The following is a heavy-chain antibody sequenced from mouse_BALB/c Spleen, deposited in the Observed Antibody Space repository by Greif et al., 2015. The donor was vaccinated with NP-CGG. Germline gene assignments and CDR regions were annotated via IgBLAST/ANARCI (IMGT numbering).Heavy chain of an antibody. CDR3: ARSSTYDGYSPPWVAY. D-gene: IGHD2-3*01. CDR2: INPYNDGT. CDR1: GYTFTSYV. V-gene: IGHV1-14*01. Sequence: VQLQQPGPELVKPGASVKMSCKASGYTFTSYVMHWVKQKPGQGLEWIGYINPYNDGTKYNEKFKGKATLTSDKSSSTAYMELGSLSSEDSAVYYCARSSTYDGYSPPWVAYCGQGTLVTVSA. J-gene: IGHJ3*01.